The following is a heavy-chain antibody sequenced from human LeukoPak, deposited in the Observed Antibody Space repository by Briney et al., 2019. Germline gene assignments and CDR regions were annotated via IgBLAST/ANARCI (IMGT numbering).Heavy chain of an antibody. V-gene: IGHV3-11*01. CDR2: ISSSGNII. CDR3: ARRRYNWNAIDY. Sequence: GGSLRLSCAASGFTISDYYMSWIRQAPGKGLEWVSYISSSGNIIYYADSVKGRFTISRDNAKNSLYLQMNSLRAEDTAVYYCARRRYNWNAIDYWGQGTLVTVSS. CDR1: GFTISDYY. D-gene: IGHD1-20*01. J-gene: IGHJ4*02.